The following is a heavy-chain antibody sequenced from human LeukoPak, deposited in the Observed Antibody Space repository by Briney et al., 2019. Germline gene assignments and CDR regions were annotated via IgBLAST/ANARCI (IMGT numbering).Heavy chain of an antibody. CDR1: GFTFTSSA. V-gene: IGHV1-58*01. Sequence: ASVKVSCKASGFTFTSSAVQWVRQARGQRLEWIGWIVVGSGNTNYAQKFQERVTITRDMSTSTAYMELSGLRSEDTSVYYCAAPHKTYSSGWYLYYYGMDVWGQGTTVTVSS. CDR3: AAPHKTYSSGWYLYYYGMDV. D-gene: IGHD6-19*01. CDR2: IVVGSGNT. J-gene: IGHJ6*02.